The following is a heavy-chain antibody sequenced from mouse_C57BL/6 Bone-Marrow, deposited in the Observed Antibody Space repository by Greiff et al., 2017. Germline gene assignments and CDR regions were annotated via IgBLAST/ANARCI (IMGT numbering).Heavy chain of an antibody. CDR1: GYTFTSYW. D-gene: IGHD2-4*01. J-gene: IGHJ4*01. Sequence: VQLQQPGAELVKPGASVKVSCKASGYTFTSYWMHWVKQRPGQGLEWIGRIHPSDSDTNYNQKFKGKATLTVDKASSTAYLQLSSLTSEDSAVYYCAIYGIYYDYDGDYYAMDDWGQGTSVTVSS. CDR3: AIYGIYYDYDGDYYAMDD. CDR2: IHPSDSDT. V-gene: IGHV1-74*01.